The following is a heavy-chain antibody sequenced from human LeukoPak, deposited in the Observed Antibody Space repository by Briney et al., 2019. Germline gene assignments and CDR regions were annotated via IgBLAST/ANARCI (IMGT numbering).Heavy chain of an antibody. J-gene: IGHJ4*02. CDR3: AREEIYCSSTSCYHYFDY. V-gene: IGHV4-59*01. CDR2: IYYSGSS. CDR1: GCSISSYY. Sequence: SETLSLTCTVSGCSISSYYWSWIRQPPGKGLEWIGYIYYSGSSNYNPSLRSRLTISVDTSKNQFSLKLSSVTAADTGVYYCAREEIYCSSTSCYHYFDYWGQGTLVTVSS. D-gene: IGHD2-2*01.